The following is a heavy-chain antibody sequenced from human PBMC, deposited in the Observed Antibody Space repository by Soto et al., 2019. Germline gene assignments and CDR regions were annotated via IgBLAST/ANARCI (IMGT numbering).Heavy chain of an antibody. CDR3: AREKIPASYYYYGMDV. CDR2: INPNSGGT. D-gene: IGHD2-2*01. Sequence: ASVQVSCKASGYTFTGYYMHWVRQAPGQGLEWMGWINPNSGGTNYAQKFQGWVTMTRDTSISTAYMELSRLRSDDTAVYYCAREKIPASYYYYGMDVWGQGTTVTVSS. J-gene: IGHJ6*02. V-gene: IGHV1-2*04. CDR1: GYTFTGYY.